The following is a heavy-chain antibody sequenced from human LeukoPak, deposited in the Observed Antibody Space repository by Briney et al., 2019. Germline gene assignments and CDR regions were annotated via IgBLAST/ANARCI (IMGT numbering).Heavy chain of an antibody. V-gene: IGHV1-18*01. CDR2: ISAYNGNP. CDR3: ARDCDRSGYYCY. D-gene: IGHD3-22*01. Sequence: GASVQVSCKASGDSFTNYGSSWVRQAPGQGLEWMGWISAYNGNPNYAQKLQGRVTMTTDTSTSTAYMELRSLRSDDTAVYYCARDCDRSGYYCYWGQGTLVTVSS. J-gene: IGHJ4*02. CDR1: GDSFTNYG.